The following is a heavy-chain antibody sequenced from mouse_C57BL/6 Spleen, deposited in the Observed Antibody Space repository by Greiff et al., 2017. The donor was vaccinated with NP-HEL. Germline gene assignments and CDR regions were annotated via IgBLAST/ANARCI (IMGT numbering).Heavy chain of an antibody. CDR1: GYTFTSYW. D-gene: IGHD2-4*01. Sequence: QVQLQQPGAELVMPGASVKLSCKASGYTFTSYWMHWVKQRPGQGLEWIGELDPSDSYTNYNQQFKGKSTLTVDKSSSTAYMQLSSLTSEDSAVYYCARVGDYDGGGYYAMDYWGQGTSVTVSA. V-gene: IGHV1-69*01. CDR3: ARVGDYDGGGYYAMDY. CDR2: LDPSDSYT. J-gene: IGHJ4*01.